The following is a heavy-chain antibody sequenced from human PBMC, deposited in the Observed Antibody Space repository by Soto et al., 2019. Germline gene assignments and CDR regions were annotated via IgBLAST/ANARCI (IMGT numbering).Heavy chain of an antibody. CDR1: GGTFSSYA. CDR3: ERHQNYYGSPFDY. Sequence: QVQLVQSGAEVKKPGSSVKVSCKASGGTFSSYAISWVRQSHGQGLEWMGGIIPIFGTANYAQKFQGRVTITADKSTSTAYMELSSLRSEDTAVYYCERHQNYYGSPFDYWGQVPLLTVSS. J-gene: IGHJ4*02. CDR2: IIPIFGTA. D-gene: IGHD3-10*01. V-gene: IGHV1-69*06.